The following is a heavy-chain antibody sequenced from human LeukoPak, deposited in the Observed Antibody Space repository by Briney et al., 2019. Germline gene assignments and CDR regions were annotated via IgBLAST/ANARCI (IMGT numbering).Heavy chain of an antibody. Sequence: GASVKVSCKASGYTFTSYGISWVRQAPGQGLEWMGWISAYNGNTNYAQKLQGRVTMTTDTSTSTAYMELRSLRSDDTAAYYCARDINMVRGAPPGYWGQGTLVTVSS. CDR1: GYTFTSYG. D-gene: IGHD3-10*01. J-gene: IGHJ4*02. CDR3: ARDINMVRGAPPGY. V-gene: IGHV1-18*01. CDR2: ISAYNGNT.